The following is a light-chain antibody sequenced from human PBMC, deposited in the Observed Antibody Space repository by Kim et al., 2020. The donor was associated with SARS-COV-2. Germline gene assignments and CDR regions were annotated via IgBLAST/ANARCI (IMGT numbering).Light chain of an antibody. J-gene: IGKJ2*01. V-gene: IGKV3-20*01. CDR2: GAS. CDR3: QQYGSSPPLYT. Sequence: PGESATLSGRASQSVSSSYLAWYQQKPGQAPRLLIYGASSRATGIPDRFSGSGSGTDFTLTISRLVPADFAVYYCQQYGSSPPLYTFGQGTKLAI. CDR1: QSVSSSY.